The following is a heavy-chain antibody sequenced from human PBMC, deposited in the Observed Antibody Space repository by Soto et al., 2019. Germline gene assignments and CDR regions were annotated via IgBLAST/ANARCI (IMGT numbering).Heavy chain of an antibody. Sequence: GASVKVSCKASGYTFTSYAMHWVRQAPGQRLEWMGWINAGNGNTKYSQKFQGRVTITRYTSASTAYMELSSLRSEDTAVYYCARSIMITFGGVNGHFDYWGQGTLVTVSS. CDR1: GYTFTSYA. V-gene: IGHV1-3*01. J-gene: IGHJ4*02. CDR2: INAGNGNT. D-gene: IGHD3-16*01. CDR3: ARSIMITFGGVNGHFDY.